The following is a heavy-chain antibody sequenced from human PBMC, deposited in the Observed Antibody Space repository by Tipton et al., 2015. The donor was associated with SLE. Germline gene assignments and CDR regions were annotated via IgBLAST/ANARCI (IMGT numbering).Heavy chain of an antibody. CDR3: GRVLSSDSLGIDY. D-gene: IGHD2-15*01. CDR2: ISDNGGQT. CDR1: GFTFSSYA. Sequence: SLRLSCAASGFTFSSYAMNWVRQAPGKGLEWVSGISDNGGQTYYADSVKGRFTISRDNSKNTLYLQMNSLRADDTAVYYCGRVLSSDSLGIDYWGQGPLVTVSS. J-gene: IGHJ4*02. V-gene: IGHV3-23*01.